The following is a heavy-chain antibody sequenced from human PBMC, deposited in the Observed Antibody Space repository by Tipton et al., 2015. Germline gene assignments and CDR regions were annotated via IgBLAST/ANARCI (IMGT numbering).Heavy chain of an antibody. CDR1: GFTFSTYW. Sequence: SLRLSCAASGFTFSTYWMSWVRQAPGKGPEWVANIKQDGSEKNYMDSVKGRFTISRDNAKKALYLQVNSLRVEDTALYYCARTQSSGWFYYGMDVWGQGTTVTVSS. CDR3: ARTQSSGWFYYGMDV. V-gene: IGHV3-7*01. CDR2: IKQDGSEK. J-gene: IGHJ6*02. D-gene: IGHD6-19*01.